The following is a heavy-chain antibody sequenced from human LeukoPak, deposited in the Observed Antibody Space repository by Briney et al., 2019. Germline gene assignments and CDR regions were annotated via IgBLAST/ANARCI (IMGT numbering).Heavy chain of an antibody. D-gene: IGHD6-13*01. CDR2: IYYSGST. Sequence: SETLSLTCTVSGGSISSSSYYWGWIRQPPGEGLEWIGSIYYSGSTYYNPSLKSRVTISVDTSKNQFSLKLSSVTAADTAVYYCARGRIAAAGGSDYWGQGTLVTVSS. CDR1: GGSISSSSYY. J-gene: IGHJ4*02. V-gene: IGHV4-39*01. CDR3: ARGRIAAAGGSDY.